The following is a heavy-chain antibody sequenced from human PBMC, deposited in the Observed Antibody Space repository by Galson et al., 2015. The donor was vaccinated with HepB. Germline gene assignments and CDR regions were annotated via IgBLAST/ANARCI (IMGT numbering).Heavy chain of an antibody. J-gene: IGHJ4*02. Sequence: SVKVSCKASGYIFTGYDVNWVRQAPGQGLEWMGWMSPNSGNTGFAQKFRGRVTMTVITSISTAYMELSGLKSEDTAIYYCARGGRYGSDAYDYWGQGTLVTVSS. CDR3: ARGGRYGSDAYDY. D-gene: IGHD3-10*01. CDR1: GYIFTGYD. V-gene: IGHV1-8*01. CDR2: MSPNSGNT.